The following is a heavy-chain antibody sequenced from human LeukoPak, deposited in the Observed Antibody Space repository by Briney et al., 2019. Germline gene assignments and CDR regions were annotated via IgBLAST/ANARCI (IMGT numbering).Heavy chain of an antibody. CDR1: GGSISSYY. CDR3: AREAYCGGDCYSGFDY. CDR2: IYYSGST. V-gene: IGHV4-59*01. Sequence: PSETLSLTCTVSGGSISSYYWSWIRQPPGKGLEWIGYIYYSGSTNYNPSLKSRVTISVDTSKNQFSLKLSSVTAADTAVYYCAREAYCGGDCYSGFDYWGQGTLVTVSS. D-gene: IGHD2-21*02. J-gene: IGHJ4*02.